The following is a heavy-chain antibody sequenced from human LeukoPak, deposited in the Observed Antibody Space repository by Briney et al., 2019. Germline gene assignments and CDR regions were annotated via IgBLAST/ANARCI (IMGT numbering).Heavy chain of an antibody. J-gene: IGHJ4*02. CDR3: ARENLAAAADY. V-gene: IGHV3-30*03. CDR2: ISYDGSNK. Sequence: GGSLRLSCTASKFTFSSYGTHWVRQAPGKGLEWVAVISYDGSNKYYADSVKGRFTISRDNAKNTLYLQMNSLRLEDTAVCYCARENLAAAADYWGQGTVVTVSS. D-gene: IGHD6-25*01. CDR1: KFTFSSYG.